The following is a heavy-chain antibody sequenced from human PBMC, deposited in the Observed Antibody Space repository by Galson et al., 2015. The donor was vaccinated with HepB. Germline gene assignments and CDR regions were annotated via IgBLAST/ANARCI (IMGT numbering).Heavy chain of an antibody. Sequence: SLRLSCAASGFTFGDYAMSWFRQAPGKGLEWVGFIRSKAYGGTTEYAASVKGRFTISRDDSKSIAYLQMNSLKTEDTAVYYCTRDPGWSGYLGTYYFDYWGQGTLVTVSS. V-gene: IGHV3-49*03. CDR3: TRDPGWSGYLGTYYFDY. CDR1: GFTFGDYA. J-gene: IGHJ4*02. CDR2: IRSKAYGGTT. D-gene: IGHD3-3*01.